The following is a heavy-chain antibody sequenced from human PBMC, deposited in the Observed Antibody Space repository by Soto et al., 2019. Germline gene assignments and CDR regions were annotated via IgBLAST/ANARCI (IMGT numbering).Heavy chain of an antibody. Sequence: SETLSLTCAVSGGSISSGGYSWSWIRQPPGKGLEWIGYIYHSGSTYYNPSLKSRVTISVDRSKNQFSLKLSSVTAADTAVYYCATQLLIDAFDIWGQGTMVT. CDR3: ATQLLIDAFDI. CDR1: GGSISSGGYS. D-gene: IGHD2-2*01. CDR2: IYHSGST. J-gene: IGHJ3*02. V-gene: IGHV4-30-2*01.